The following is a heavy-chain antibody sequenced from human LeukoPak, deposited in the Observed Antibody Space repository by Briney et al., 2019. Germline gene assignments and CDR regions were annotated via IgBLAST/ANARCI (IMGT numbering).Heavy chain of an antibody. D-gene: IGHD2-15*01. V-gene: IGHV4-59*08. CDR3: ARGYCSGGSCYLNWFDP. J-gene: IGHJ5*02. CDR1: GGSLSSYY. Sequence: SETLSLTCTVSGGSLSSYYWSWIRQPPGKGLEWIGYIYYSGSTNYNPSLKSRVTISVDTSKNQFSLKLSSVTAADTAVYYCARGYCSGGSCYLNWFDPWGQGTLVTVSS. CDR2: IYYSGST.